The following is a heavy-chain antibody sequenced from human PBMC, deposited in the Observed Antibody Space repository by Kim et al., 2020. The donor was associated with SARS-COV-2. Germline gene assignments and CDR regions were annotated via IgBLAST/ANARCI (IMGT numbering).Heavy chain of an antibody. V-gene: IGHV3-23*03. CDR2: IYSGGSST. Sequence: GGSLRLSCAASGFTFSSYAMSWVRQAPGKGLEWVSVIYSGGSSTYYADSVKGRFTISRDNSKNTLYLQMNSLRAEDTAVYYCAKDGDIYYYGMDVWGQGTTVTVSS. CDR1: GFTFSSYA. D-gene: IGHD7-27*01. J-gene: IGHJ6*02. CDR3: AKDGDIYYYGMDV.